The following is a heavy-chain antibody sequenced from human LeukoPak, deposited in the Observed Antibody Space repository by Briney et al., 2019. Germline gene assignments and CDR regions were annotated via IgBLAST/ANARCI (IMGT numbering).Heavy chain of an antibody. Sequence: ASVKVSCKASGYTFTSYYMHWVRQAPGQGLEWMGVINPSGGSTGYAQKFQGRVTMTRDTSTSTVYMELRSLRSADAAVYYCARDTHRTSDAFDIWGQGTMVTVSS. CDR3: ARDTHRTSDAFDI. J-gene: IGHJ3*02. CDR2: INPSGGST. V-gene: IGHV1-46*01. CDR1: GYTFTSYY.